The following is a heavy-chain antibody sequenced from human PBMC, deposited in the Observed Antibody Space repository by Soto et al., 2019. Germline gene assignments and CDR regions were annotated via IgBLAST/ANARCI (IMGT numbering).Heavy chain of an antibody. CDR3: GRGRSGERVCFY. J-gene: IGHJ4*02. CDR2: ISPNSGGT. D-gene: IGHD1-1*01. CDR1: GYTFTGYY. V-gene: IGHV1-2*02. Sequence: QVQMVQSGAEVKKSGASVKVSCKASGYTFTGYYIHWVRQATGQGLEWMGEISPNSGGTKYAQKFHGRVTMTRDTSISTVYMELSNLSPDDTAVYFCGRGRSGERVCFYWGQGSLVTVYS.